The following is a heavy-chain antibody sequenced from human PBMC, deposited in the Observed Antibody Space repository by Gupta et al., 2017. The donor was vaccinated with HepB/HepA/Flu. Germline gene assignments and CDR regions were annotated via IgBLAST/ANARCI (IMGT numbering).Heavy chain of an antibody. J-gene: IGHJ4*02. CDR1: GFTFSRHG. D-gene: IGHD5-18*01. CDR2: IWYDGSNK. V-gene: IGHV3-33*01. Sequence: QVELVQSGGGVVQPGGSLRLSCAASGFTFSRHGMHWVRQAPGKGLEWVAVIWYDGSNKYYADSVQGRFTISRDNSKNTLDLQMNSLRAEDTAVYYCARDQNPNSYGHLDYWCQGGLVTVSS. CDR3: ARDQNPNSYGHLDY.